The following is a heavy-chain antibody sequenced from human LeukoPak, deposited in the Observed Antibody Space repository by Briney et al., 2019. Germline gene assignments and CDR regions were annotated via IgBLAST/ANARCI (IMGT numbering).Heavy chain of an antibody. CDR2: IYTSGSI. V-gene: IGHV4-61*02. CDR3: ARDNLGRGFGELFSGGMDV. CDR1: GVSISCGSYF. J-gene: IGHJ6*04. Sequence: PSETLSLPCTVSGVSISCGSYFWRWIRQPAGKGVEWIGRIYTSGSIHYKPSLKSRVTISVDTSKKQVSLKLSSVTAADTAVYYCARDNLGRGFGELFSGGMDVWGKGTTVTVSS. D-gene: IGHD3-10*01.